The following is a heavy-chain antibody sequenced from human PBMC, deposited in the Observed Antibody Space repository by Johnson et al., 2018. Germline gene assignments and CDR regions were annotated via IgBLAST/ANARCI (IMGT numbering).Heavy chain of an antibody. CDR2: LSASGGST. V-gene: IGHV3-23*01. CDR1: GFTFRNFA. D-gene: IGHD4-11*01. CDR3: AKSQDSSKAFDL. Sequence: EVQLLESGGGLVQPGGSLRLSCAVSGFTFRNFAMGWVRQAPGRGLDWVSSLSASGGSTYYAQSVKGRFTISRDNPKNSLYLEMNSLTADDTAVYYCAKSQDSSKAFDLWGQGTMVTVSS. J-gene: IGHJ3*01.